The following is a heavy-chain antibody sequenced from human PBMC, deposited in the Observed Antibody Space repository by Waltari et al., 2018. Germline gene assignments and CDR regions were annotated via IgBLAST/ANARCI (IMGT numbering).Heavy chain of an antibody. D-gene: IGHD3-3*01. V-gene: IGHV3-15*01. CDR1: GFTFSSAG. CDR2: IKSKTDGGTT. J-gene: IGHJ4*02. CDR3: TTDASIFADY. Sequence: EVQLVESGGGLVKPGGSLRLSCAASGFTFSSAGRSGVRQAQGKGLEWVGRIKSKTDGGTTDYAAPVKGRFTISRDDSNNTLYLQMNSLKTEDTAVYYCTTDASIFADYWGQGTLVTVSS.